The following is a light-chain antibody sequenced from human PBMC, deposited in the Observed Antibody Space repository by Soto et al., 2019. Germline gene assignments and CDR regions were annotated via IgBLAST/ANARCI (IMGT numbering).Light chain of an antibody. Sequence: SYELTQPPSVSVAPGKTARIPGGGNNIGSKSVHWYQQKPGQAPVLVIYYDSDRPSGIPERFSGSNSGNTATLTISRVEAGDEAYYYCHVWDSSSDHPNWVFGGGTQLTVL. V-gene: IGLV3-21*04. CDR2: YDS. J-gene: IGLJ3*02. CDR3: HVWDSSSDHPNWV. CDR1: NIGSKS.